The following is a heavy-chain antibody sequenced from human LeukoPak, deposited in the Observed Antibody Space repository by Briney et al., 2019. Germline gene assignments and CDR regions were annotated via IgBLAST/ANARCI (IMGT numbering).Heavy chain of an antibody. CDR3: AKEGALRGFWSGYSLDY. V-gene: IGHV3-23*01. J-gene: IGHJ4*02. CDR2: ISGSGGST. D-gene: IGHD3-3*01. Sequence: AGGSLRLSCAASGFTFSSYALSWVRQAPGKGLEWVSAISGSGGSTYYADSVKGRFTISRDNSKNTLYLQMNSLRAEDTAVYYCAKEGALRGFWSGYSLDYWGQGTLVTVSS. CDR1: GFTFSSYA.